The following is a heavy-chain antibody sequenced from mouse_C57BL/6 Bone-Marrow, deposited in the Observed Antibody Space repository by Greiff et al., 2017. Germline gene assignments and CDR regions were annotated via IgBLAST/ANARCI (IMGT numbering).Heavy chain of an antibody. V-gene: IGHV5-16*01. CDR3: ARGGKTGFAY. J-gene: IGHJ3*01. CDR2: INYDGSST. D-gene: IGHD4-1*01. Sequence: DVKLVESEGGLVQPGSSMKLSCTASGFTFSDYYMAWVRQVPEKGLEWVANINYDGSSTYYLDSLKSRFIISRDNAENILYLQMSSLKSEDTATYYCARGGKTGFAYWGQGTLVTVSA. CDR1: GFTFSDYY.